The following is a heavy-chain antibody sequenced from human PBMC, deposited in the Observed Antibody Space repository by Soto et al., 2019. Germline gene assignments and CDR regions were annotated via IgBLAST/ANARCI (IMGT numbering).Heavy chain of an antibody. D-gene: IGHD3-22*01. CDR2: ISSSSSYI. V-gene: IGHV3-21*01. CDR3: ARDGAETYYYDSSGYYYFFV. Sequence: PVGSLRLSCAASGFTFSSYSMNWVRQAPGKELEWVSSISSSSSYIYYADSVKGRFTISRDNAKNSLYLQMNSLRAEDTAVYYCARDGAETYYYDSSGYYYFFVWGQGTLVTVSS. CDR1: GFTFSSYS. J-gene: IGHJ4*02.